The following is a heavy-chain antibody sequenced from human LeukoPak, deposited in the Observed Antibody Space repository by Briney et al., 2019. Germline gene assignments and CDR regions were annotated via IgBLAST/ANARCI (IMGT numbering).Heavy chain of an antibody. V-gene: IGHV3-23*01. Sequence: GGSLRLSCAASGFTFSSYATSWVRQAPGKGLEWVSSISNSGDATYYAESVKGRFTVSRDNSKNLLYLQIDTLRAEDTAVYYCAKSGLAGAGNYDQFFDYWGQGTLVTVSS. D-gene: IGHD3-3*01. J-gene: IGHJ4*02. CDR3: AKSGLAGAGNYDQFFDY. CDR1: GFTFSSYA. CDR2: ISNSGDAT.